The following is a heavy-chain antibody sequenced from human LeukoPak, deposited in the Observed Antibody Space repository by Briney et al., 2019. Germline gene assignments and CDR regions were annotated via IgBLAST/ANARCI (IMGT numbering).Heavy chain of an antibody. V-gene: IGHV3-23*01. Sequence: GGSLRLSCAASGFTFSSYAMTWVRQAPGKGLEWGSTISGSGDIIYYADSVKGRFTISRDNAKNTLYLQMNSLRAEDTVVYYCAKGRVGHSPGYYYGNDAFDIWGQGTMVTASS. J-gene: IGHJ3*02. CDR2: ISGSGDII. CDR1: GFTFSSYA. D-gene: IGHD3-22*01. CDR3: AKGRVGHSPGYYYGNDAFDI.